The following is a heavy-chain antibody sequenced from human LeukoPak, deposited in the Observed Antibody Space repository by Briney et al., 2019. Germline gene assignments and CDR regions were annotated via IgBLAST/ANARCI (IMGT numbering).Heavy chain of an antibody. CDR2: ISYDGSNK. CDR3: AKHRYYYDSSGYYDDAFDI. J-gene: IGHJ3*02. CDR1: GFTFSSYG. D-gene: IGHD3-22*01. V-gene: IGHV3-30*18. Sequence: GGSLRLSCAASGFTFSSYGMHWVRQAPGKGLEWVAVISYDGSNKYYADSVKGRFTISRDNSKNTLYLQMNSLRAEDTAVYYCAKHRYYYDSSGYYDDAFDIWGQGTTVTVSS.